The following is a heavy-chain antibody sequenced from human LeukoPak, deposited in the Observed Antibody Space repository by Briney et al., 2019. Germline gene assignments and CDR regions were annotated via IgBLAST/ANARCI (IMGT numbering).Heavy chain of an antibody. CDR3: ARHSFSGYFDL. Sequence: PSETLSLTCTVSGGSISSYYWSWIRQPPGKGLEWIGYIYYSGSTNYNPSLKSRVTISVDTSKNQFSLKLSSVTAADTAVYYCARHSFSGYFDLWGRGTLVTVSS. V-gene: IGHV4-59*08. D-gene: IGHD2/OR15-2a*01. CDR2: IYYSGST. CDR1: GGSISSYY. J-gene: IGHJ2*01.